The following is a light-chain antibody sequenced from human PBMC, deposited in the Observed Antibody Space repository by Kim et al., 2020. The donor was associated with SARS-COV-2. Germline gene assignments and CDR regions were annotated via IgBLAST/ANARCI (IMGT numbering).Light chain of an antibody. J-gene: IGKJ5*01. CDR3: QQYGGSPPIT. CDR1: QSVSSRY. V-gene: IGKV3-20*01. Sequence: PGERATLSCRASQSVSSRYLAWYQQKPGQTPRLLIYGASSRATGIPDRFSGSGSGTDFTLTISRLEPEDFAVYYCQQYGGSPPITFGQGTRLEIK. CDR2: GAS.